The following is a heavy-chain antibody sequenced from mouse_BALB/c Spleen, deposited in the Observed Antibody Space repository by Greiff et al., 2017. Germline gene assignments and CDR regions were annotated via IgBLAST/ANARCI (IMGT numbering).Heavy chain of an antibody. CDR1: GFTFSSYA. CDR2: ISSGGSYT. Sequence: EVQLMESGGGLVKPGGSLKLSCAASGFTFSSYAMSWVRQSPEKRLEWVAEISSGGSYTYYPDTVTGRFTISRDNAKNTLYLEMSSLRSEDTAMYYCAREAMDYWGQGTSVTVSS. V-gene: IGHV5-9-4*01. CDR3: AREAMDY. J-gene: IGHJ4*01.